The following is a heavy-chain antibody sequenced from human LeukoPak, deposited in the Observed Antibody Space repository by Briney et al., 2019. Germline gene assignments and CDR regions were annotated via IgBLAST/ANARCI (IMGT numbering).Heavy chain of an antibody. D-gene: IGHD3-22*01. Sequence: GGSLRLSCAASRFTFSSYGMHWVRQAPGKGLEWVAFIRYDGSNKYYADSVKGRFTISRDNSKNTLYLQMNSLRAEDTAVYYCAKRAYYYDSSCGFDYWGQGTLVTVSS. CDR3: AKRAYYYDSSCGFDY. J-gene: IGHJ4*02. CDR2: IRYDGSNK. V-gene: IGHV3-30*02. CDR1: RFTFSSYG.